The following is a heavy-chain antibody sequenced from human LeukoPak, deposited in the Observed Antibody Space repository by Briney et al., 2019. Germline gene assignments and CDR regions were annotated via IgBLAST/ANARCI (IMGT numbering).Heavy chain of an antibody. CDR2: INSDGSST. Sequence: QSGGSLRLSCAASGFTFSSSWMHWARQAPGKGLVWVSHINSDGSSTTYADSVKGRFTISRDNAKNTLFLQMNSLRAEDTAVYYCTRLSGSYHPDPWGQGALVTVSS. V-gene: IGHV3-74*03. CDR3: TRLSGSYHPDP. CDR1: GFTFSSSW. D-gene: IGHD1-26*01. J-gene: IGHJ5*02.